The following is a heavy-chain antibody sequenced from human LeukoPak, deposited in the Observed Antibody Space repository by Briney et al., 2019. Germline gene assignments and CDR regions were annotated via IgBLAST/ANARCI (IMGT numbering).Heavy chain of an antibody. D-gene: IGHD3-10*01. CDR2: IYYSGST. CDR1: GGSISSYY. CDR3: ARGSRFIGY. J-gene: IGHJ4*02. V-gene: IGHV4-59*01. Sequence: SETLSLTCTVSGGSISSYYWSWIRQPPGKGLEWIGYIYYSGSTNYNPSLESRVTISVDTSKNQFSLKLSSVTAADTAVYYCARGSRFIGYWGQGTLVTVSS.